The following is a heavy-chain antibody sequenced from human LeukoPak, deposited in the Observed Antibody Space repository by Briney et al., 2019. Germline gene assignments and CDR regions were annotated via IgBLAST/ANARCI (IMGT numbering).Heavy chain of an antibody. D-gene: IGHD3-10*01. CDR1: GFTFRSYG. Sequence: GGSLRLSCAASGFTFRSYGMSWVRQAPGKGLEWVSGISPSGGITYYTDSVKGRFTISRDNSKNTVSLQMNSLRAEDTAVYYCAGGGFGEAYYYYYMDVWGKGTTVTVSS. CDR3: AGGGFGEAYYYYYMDV. CDR2: ISPSGGIT. J-gene: IGHJ6*03. V-gene: IGHV3-23*01.